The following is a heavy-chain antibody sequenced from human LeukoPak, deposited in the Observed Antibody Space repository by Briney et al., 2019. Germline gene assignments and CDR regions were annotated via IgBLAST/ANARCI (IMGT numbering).Heavy chain of an antibody. CDR3: AREPRDGYNLFDY. CDR2: IYYSGGT. V-gene: IGHV4-59*01. J-gene: IGHJ4*02. Sequence: SETLSLTCSVSGGSISSYYWSWIRQPPGKGLEWIGYIYYSGGTNYNPSLKSRVTISVDTSKNQFSLKLSSVTAADTAVYYCAREPRDGYNLFDYWGQGTLVTVSS. D-gene: IGHD5-24*01. CDR1: GGSISSYY.